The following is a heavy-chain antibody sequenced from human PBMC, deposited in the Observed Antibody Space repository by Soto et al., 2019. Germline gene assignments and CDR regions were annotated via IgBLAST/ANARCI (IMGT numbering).Heavy chain of an antibody. V-gene: IGHV4-39*01. Sequence: PSETLSLTCTVSGGSISSSSYYWGWIRQPPGKGLEWIGSIYYSGSTYYNPSLKSRVTISVDTSKNQFSLKLSSVTAADTAVYYCARQRYCSSSSCYLGRAYFDYWGQGTLVTVSS. CDR3: ARQRYCSSSSCYLGRAYFDY. J-gene: IGHJ4*02. CDR1: GGSISSSSYY. D-gene: IGHD2-2*01. CDR2: IYYSGST.